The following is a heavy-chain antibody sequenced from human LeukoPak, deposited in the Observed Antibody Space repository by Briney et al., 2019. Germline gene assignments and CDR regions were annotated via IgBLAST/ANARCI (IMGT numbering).Heavy chain of an antibody. Sequence: ASVKVSCKASGHIFSGYYIHWVRQAPGQGLEWMGWINPNSGGTNYAQKFQGRVTMTRDTSISTAYMELSRLRSDDTAVYYCARGPTLVRGVIMPDSVGGMDVWGQGTTVTVSS. CDR1: GHIFSGYY. CDR2: INPNSGGT. J-gene: IGHJ6*02. V-gene: IGHV1-2*02. D-gene: IGHD3-10*01. CDR3: ARGPTLVRGVIMPDSVGGMDV.